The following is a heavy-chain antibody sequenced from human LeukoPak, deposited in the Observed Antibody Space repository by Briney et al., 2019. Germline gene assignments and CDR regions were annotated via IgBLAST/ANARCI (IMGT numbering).Heavy chain of an antibody. J-gene: IGHJ6*04. CDR3: AKAGSGSYYKSRSGMDV. CDR2: ISSNGGGT. Sequence: PGGSLRLSCSASGFTFSSYAMHWVRQAPGKGLEYVSAISSNGGGTNYADSVKDRFTISRDNSKNTLYLQMSSLRAEDTAVYYCAKAGSGSYYKSRSGMDVWGKGTTVIVSS. V-gene: IGHV3-64D*06. D-gene: IGHD3-10*01. CDR1: GFTFSSYA.